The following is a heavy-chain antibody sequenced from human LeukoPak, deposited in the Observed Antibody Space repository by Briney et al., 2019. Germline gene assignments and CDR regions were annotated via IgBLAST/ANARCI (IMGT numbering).Heavy chain of an antibody. CDR3: ATREGIVVVPAAKNAFDI. V-gene: IGHV1-69*13. CDR1: GGTFSSYA. CDR2: IIPIFGTA. J-gene: IGHJ3*02. D-gene: IGHD2-2*01. Sequence: ASVKVSCKASGGTFSSYAISWVRQAPGQGLEWMGGIIPIFGTANYAQKFQGRVTITADESTSTAYMELSSLRSEDTAVYYCATREGIVVVPAAKNAFDIWGQRTMVTVSS.